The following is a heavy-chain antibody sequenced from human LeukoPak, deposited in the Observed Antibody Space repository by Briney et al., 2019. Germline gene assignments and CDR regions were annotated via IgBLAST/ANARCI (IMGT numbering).Heavy chain of an antibody. D-gene: IGHD3-10*01. J-gene: IGHJ4*02. CDR3: VKLTRGSGDDY. CDR2: ISGSGGST. Sequence: GESLRLSCAASGFTFSGYAMSWVRLAPGKGLEWVSAISGSGGSTYYADSVKGRFTISRDNSKNTLFLQVNSLRAEDAAVYYCVKLTRGSGDDYWGQGTLVTVSS. V-gene: IGHV3-23*01. CDR1: GFTFSGYA.